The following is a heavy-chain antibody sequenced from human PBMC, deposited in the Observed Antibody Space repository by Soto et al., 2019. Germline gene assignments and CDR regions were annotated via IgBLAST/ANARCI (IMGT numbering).Heavy chain of an antibody. CDR2: MNPNSGNT. CDR1: GYTFTSYD. CDR3: ARGGLYCSGGSCYSDSASFQH. Sequence: ASVKVSCKASGYTFTSYDINWVRQATGQGLEWMGWMNPNSGNTGYAQKFQGRVTMTRNTSISTAYMELSSLRSEDTAVYYCARGGLYCSGGSCYSDSASFQHWGQGTLVTVSS. V-gene: IGHV1-8*01. J-gene: IGHJ1*01. D-gene: IGHD2-15*01.